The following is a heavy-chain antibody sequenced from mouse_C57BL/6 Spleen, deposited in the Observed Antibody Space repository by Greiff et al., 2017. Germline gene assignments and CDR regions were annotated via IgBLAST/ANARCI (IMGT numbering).Heavy chain of an antibody. CDR3: ARRTTVAPYAMDY. V-gene: IGHV1-82*01. CDR1: GYAFSSSW. Sequence: VQLQQSGPELVKPGASVKISCKASGYAFSSSWMNWVKQRPGKGLEWIGRIYPGDGDTNYNGKFKGKATLTADKSSSTAYMQLSSLTSEDSAVYFCARRTTVAPYAMDYWGQGTSVTVSS. J-gene: IGHJ4*01. D-gene: IGHD1-1*01. CDR2: IYPGDGDT.